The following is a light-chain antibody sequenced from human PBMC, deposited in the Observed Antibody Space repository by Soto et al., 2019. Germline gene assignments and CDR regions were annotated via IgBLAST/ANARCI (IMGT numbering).Light chain of an antibody. CDR3: CSYAGSSTYA. Sequence: QSALTQPASVSGSPGQSITISCTGTSSDVGGYNHVSWYQQHPGKAPKLIIYEVRNRPSGVSNRLSGSKSGNTASLTISGLQAEDEADYYCCSYAGSSTYAFGTGTKLTVL. CDR1: SSDVGGYNH. CDR2: EVR. J-gene: IGLJ1*01. V-gene: IGLV2-23*02.